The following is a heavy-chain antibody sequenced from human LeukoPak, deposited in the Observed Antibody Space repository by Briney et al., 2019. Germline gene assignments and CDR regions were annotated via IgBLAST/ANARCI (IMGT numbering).Heavy chain of an antibody. CDR1: GFTFRSDW. V-gene: IGHV3-7*01. J-gene: IGHJ4*02. CDR3: ANFPHLEPTYLDS. D-gene: IGHD1-1*01. Sequence: GGSLRLSCVGSGFTFRSDWMSWVRQAPGKGLEWVANIKQDESEKDYVDSVKGRFIVSRDNAKNSLYLQMNSLRVEDTAVYYCANFPHLEPTYLDSWGQGILVSVSS. CDR2: IKQDESEK.